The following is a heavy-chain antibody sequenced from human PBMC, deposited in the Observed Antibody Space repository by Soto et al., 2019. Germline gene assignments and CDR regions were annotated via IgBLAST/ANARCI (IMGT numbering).Heavy chain of an antibody. CDR1: GFTFSSYV. Sequence: GGSLRLSCAASGFTFSSYVMSWVRQAPGKGLEWVSAISGSGGSTYYADSVKGRFTISRDKSKNTLYLQMNSLGAEDTAIYYCARYGSSWYSWFDFWGQGILVTVSS. CDR3: ARYGSSWYSWFDF. CDR2: ISGSGGST. D-gene: IGHD6-13*01. V-gene: IGHV3-23*01. J-gene: IGHJ5*01.